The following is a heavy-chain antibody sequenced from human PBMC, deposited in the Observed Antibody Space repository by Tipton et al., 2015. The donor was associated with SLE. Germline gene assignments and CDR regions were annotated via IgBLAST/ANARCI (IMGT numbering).Heavy chain of an antibody. CDR1: GGSFSGYY. CDR2: INHSGST. J-gene: IGHJ4*02. V-gene: IGHV4-34*01. D-gene: IGHD6-19*01. Sequence: TLSLTCAVYGGSFSGYYGSWIRQPPGKGLEWIGEINHSGSTNYNPSLKSRVTISVDTSKNQFSLKLSSVTAADTAVYYYARGISSGWWNYWGQGNLVTVSS. CDR3: ARGISSGWWNY.